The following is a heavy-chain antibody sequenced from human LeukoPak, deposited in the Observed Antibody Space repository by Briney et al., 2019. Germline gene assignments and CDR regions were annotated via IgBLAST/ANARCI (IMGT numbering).Heavy chain of an antibody. V-gene: IGHV4-59*01. CDR1: GGSISSYY. D-gene: IGHD3-22*01. CDR2: IYYRGST. Sequence: PSETLSLTCTVSGGSISSYYWRWIRQPPGRGLEWIGYIYYRGSTDYNPSLKSRVTISVDTSKNQFSLILNSVTAADTAVYYCARVDYYDSSVFDYWGQGTLVTVSS. CDR3: ARVDYYDSSVFDY. J-gene: IGHJ4*02.